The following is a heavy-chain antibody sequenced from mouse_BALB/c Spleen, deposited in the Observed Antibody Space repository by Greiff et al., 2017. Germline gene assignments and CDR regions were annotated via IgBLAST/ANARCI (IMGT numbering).Heavy chain of an antibody. Sequence: VQLQQSGAELVRSGASVKLSCTASGFNIKDYYMHWVKQRPEQGLEWIGWIDPENGDTEYAPKFQGKATMTADTSSNTAYLQLSSLTSEDTAVYYCTRSKTKVDYYAMDYWGQGTSVTVSS. CDR2: IDPENGDT. CDR3: TRSKTKVDYYAMDY. J-gene: IGHJ4*01. CDR1: GFNIKDYY. V-gene: IGHV14-4*02.